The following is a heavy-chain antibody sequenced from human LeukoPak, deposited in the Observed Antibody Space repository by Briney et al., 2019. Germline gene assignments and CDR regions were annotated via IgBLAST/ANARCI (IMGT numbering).Heavy chain of an antibody. CDR3: ARASSWTPKGFDY. Sequence: SETLSLTCTVSGGSISSGSYYWSWIRQPAGKGLEWIGRIYTSGSTNYNPSLKSRVTISVDTSKNQFSLKLSSVTAADTAVYYCARASSWTPKGFDYWGQGTLVTVSS. D-gene: IGHD6-13*01. CDR2: IYTSGST. V-gene: IGHV4-61*02. CDR1: GGSISSGSYY. J-gene: IGHJ4*02.